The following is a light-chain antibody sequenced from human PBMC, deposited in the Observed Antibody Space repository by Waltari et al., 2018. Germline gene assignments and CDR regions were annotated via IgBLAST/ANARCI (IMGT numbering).Light chain of an antibody. CDR3: CSYAGSKTYV. V-gene: IGLV2-23*02. CDR2: EVN. CDR1: NGDIGNFNL. J-gene: IGLJ1*01. Sequence: QSALTQPASVSGSPGQSISITCSATNGDIGNFNLFSWYQRHPDKAPKLIIYEVNKRPSGVSHRFSGSKSGNTASLTISGLQAEDEADYYCCSYAGSKTYVFGPGTKVTVL.